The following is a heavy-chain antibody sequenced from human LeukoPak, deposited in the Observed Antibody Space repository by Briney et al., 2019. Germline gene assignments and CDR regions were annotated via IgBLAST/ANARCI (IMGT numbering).Heavy chain of an antibody. CDR3: AKESRFLDYLSGYYFDS. CDR1: GYTQTELA. V-gene: IGHV1-24*01. D-gene: IGHD3-3*01. Sequence: ASVKVSCKVSGYTQTELAMHWVRQAPGKGLEWMGGYDPEDGETEFAQKFQGRVTMTEDTSTGTAYMELSSLRSEDTAVYYCAKESRFLDYLSGYYFDSWGQGTLVTVSS. J-gene: IGHJ4*01. CDR2: YDPEDGET.